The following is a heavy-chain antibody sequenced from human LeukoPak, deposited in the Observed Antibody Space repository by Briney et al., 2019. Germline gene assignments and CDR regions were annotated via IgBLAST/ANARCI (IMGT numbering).Heavy chain of an antibody. D-gene: IGHD4-17*01. CDR2: ISGGTGTP. CDR3: AKRRTTVITMDYFDY. J-gene: IGHJ4*02. V-gene: IGHV3-23*01. CDR1: GFSFSNYA. Sequence: GGSLRLSCAASGFSFSNYAMSWVRQAPGRGLEWVSGISGGTGTPFYADSVKGRFTISRDNSKNTLYLQMSSLRGEDTAVYYCAKRRTTVITMDYFDYWGQGTLVTVSS.